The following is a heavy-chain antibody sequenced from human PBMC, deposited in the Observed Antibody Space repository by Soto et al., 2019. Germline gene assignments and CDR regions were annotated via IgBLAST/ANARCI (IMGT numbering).Heavy chain of an antibody. CDR3: ARDPLWFGGLSASTRPIDY. D-gene: IGHD3-10*01. CDR1: GYTFTSYY. Sequence: ASVKVSCKASGYTFTSYYMHWVRQAPGQGLEWMGIINPSGGSTSYAQKFQGRVTMTRDTSTSTAYMELSSLRSEDTAVYYCARDPLWFGGLSASTRPIDYWGQGTLVTVSS. CDR2: INPSGGST. J-gene: IGHJ4*02. V-gene: IGHV1-46*01.